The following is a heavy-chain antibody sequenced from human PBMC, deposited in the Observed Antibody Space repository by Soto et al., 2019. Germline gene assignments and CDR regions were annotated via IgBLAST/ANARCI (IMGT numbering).Heavy chain of an antibody. CDR3: AKNCGGNCYSTSRIVFQH. Sequence: GGSLRLSCGASGFTFTNYALSWVRQAPGKGLEWVSSISGSGTDTKYADSVKGRSTISRDNSKNTVCLQVNSLRGEDTAVYYCAKNCGGNCYSTSRIVFQHWGQGTQVTVSS. D-gene: IGHD2-21*01. J-gene: IGHJ1*01. CDR1: GFTFTNYA. CDR2: ISGSGTDT. V-gene: IGHV3-23*01.